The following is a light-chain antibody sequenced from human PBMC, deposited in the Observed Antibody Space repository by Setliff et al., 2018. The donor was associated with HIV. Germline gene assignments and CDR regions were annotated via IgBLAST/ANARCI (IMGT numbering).Light chain of an antibody. CDR1: SNDVGPYNR. Sequence: QSALAQPPSVSGSPGQSVTISCTGTSNDVGPYNRVSWYQQPLGTAPKLIIYEVANRPSGVPDRFSGSKSGNTASLTISGLQAEDEAHYYCSSYSSSSTLVFGGGTKVTVL. CDR2: EVA. J-gene: IGLJ2*01. CDR3: SSYSSSSTLV. V-gene: IGLV2-18*02.